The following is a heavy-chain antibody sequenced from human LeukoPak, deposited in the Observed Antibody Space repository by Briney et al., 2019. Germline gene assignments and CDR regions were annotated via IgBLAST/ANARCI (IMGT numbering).Heavy chain of an antibody. V-gene: IGHV4-59*01. CDR2: IYYSGST. CDR3: ARTLLRATGGGFDP. CDR1: GGSISSYY. D-gene: IGHD3-16*01. Sequence: PSETLSLTCSVSGGSISSYYWSWIRQPPGKGLEGIGNIYYSGSTNYNPSLKSRVIILVDASKTQFSLRLRSVTAADTAVYYCARTLLRATGGGFDPWGQGTLVTVSS. J-gene: IGHJ5*02.